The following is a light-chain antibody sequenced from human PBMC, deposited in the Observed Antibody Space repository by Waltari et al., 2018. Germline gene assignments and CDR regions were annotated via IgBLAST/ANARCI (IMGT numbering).Light chain of an antibody. CDR2: HAS. J-gene: IGKJ1*01. V-gene: IGKV3-20*01. CDR1: QSIGIY. CDR3: QNYERLPAT. Sequence: EIVLTQSPGTLSLSPGERATLSCRASQSIGIYLAWYQQKSGQAPRLLIYHASSRATGIPDRFSGSGSGTEFSLTISRLEPEDFAVYYCQNYERLPATFGQGTKVEIK.